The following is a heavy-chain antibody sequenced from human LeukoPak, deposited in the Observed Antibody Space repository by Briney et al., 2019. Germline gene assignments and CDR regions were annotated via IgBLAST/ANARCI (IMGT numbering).Heavy chain of an antibody. J-gene: IGHJ4*02. CDR1: GFSFSNYR. CDR2: ISRTGNIV. CDR3: ANLTH. V-gene: IGHV3-48*02. D-gene: IGHD2-21*02. Sequence: GGSLRLSCVATGFSFSNYRMHWVRQAPGKGLEWVSYISRTGNIVYYADSVKGRFTIFRDNAKDSLFLQMDSLREEDTAVYYCANLTHWGQGILVTVSS.